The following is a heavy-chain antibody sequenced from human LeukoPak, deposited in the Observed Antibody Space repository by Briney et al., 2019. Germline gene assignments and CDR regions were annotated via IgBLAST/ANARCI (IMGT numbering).Heavy chain of an antibody. V-gene: IGHV1-2*02. Sequence: ASVKVSCKASGYTFTGYYMHWVRQAPGQGLEWMGWINPNSGGTNYAQKFQGRVTMTRDTSISTAYMELSRLRSGDTAVYYCAREFPLDSSSNYYYYGMDVWGQGTTVTVSS. D-gene: IGHD6-6*01. CDR2: INPNSGGT. CDR1: GYTFTGYY. J-gene: IGHJ6*02. CDR3: AREFPLDSSSNYYYYGMDV.